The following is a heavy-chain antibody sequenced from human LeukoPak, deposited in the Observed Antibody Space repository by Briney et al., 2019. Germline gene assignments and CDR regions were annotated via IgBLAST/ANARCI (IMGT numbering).Heavy chain of an antibody. J-gene: IGHJ3*02. V-gene: IGHV4-59*01. D-gene: IGHD4-17*01. CDR2: ISYSGNT. Sequence: SETLSLTCTVSGGSISNYYWTWIRQPPGKGLEWIGFISYSGNTNYNPSLKSRVTISLDTSKNQFSLKLISVTAADTAVYYCARDETVTGAFDIWGQGTMVTVSS. CDR3: ARDETVTGAFDI. CDR1: GGSISNYY.